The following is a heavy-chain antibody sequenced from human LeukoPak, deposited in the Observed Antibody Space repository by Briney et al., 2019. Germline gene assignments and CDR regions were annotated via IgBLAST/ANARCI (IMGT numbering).Heavy chain of an antibody. Sequence: SETLSLTCDVSGGSFSGYYWSWIRQPPGKGRDWMGEINHSGSTNYNPSLKSRVTISVDTSKNQFSLKLSSVTAADTAVYFCSRGLDSRKLVYWGQRILVTVSS. D-gene: IGHD3-22*01. CDR3: SRGLDSRKLVY. CDR2: INHSGST. V-gene: IGHV4-34*01. CDR1: GGSFSGYY. J-gene: IGHJ4*02.